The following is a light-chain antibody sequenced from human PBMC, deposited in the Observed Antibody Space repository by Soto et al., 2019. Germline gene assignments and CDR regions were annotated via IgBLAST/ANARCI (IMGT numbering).Light chain of an antibody. CDR3: QQRSNWR. V-gene: IGKV3-11*01. CDR2: DTS. J-gene: IGKJ3*01. Sequence: EIVLTQSPATLSLSPGERATLSCRASQSVGNYLNWYQQKPGQAPRLLIYDTSNRATGVPARFSGSGSGTDFTLTISSLEPEDFAVYYCQQRSNWRFGPGTKGDIK. CDR1: QSVGNY.